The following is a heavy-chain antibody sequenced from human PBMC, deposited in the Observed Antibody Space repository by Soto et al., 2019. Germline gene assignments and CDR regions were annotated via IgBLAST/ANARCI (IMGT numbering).Heavy chain of an antibody. Sequence: SETLSLTCTVSGGTISSSSYYWGWIRQPPGKGLEWIGSIYYSGSTYYNPSLKSRVTISVDTSKNQFSLKLSSVTAADTAVYYCARHQWELESPFDYWGQGTLVTVSS. CDR2: IYYSGST. CDR3: ARHQWELESPFDY. V-gene: IGHV4-39*01. J-gene: IGHJ4*02. D-gene: IGHD1-26*01. CDR1: GGTISSSSYY.